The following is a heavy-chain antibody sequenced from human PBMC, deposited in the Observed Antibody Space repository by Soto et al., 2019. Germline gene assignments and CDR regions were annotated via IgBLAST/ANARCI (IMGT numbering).Heavy chain of an antibody. CDR2: INHSGST. J-gene: IGHJ4*02. D-gene: IGHD3-3*01. V-gene: IGHV4-34*01. Sequence: QVQLQQWGAGLLKPSETLSLTCAVYGGSFSGYYWSWIRQPPGKGLEWIGAINHSGSTNYNPSRRSRLTISVDTSKNQFSLKLSPVPAAATAVDYCARANIRITLFGVVPGPLYDLGQGSLVTV. CDR3: ARANIRITLFGVVPGPLYD. CDR1: GGSFSGYY.